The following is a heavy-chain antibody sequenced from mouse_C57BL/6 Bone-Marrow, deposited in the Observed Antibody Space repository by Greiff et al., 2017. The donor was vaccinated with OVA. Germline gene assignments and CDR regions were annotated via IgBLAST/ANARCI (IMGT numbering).Heavy chain of an antibody. CDR2: ISSGSSTI. CDR3: ARPGYDGYYVRFAD. CDR1: GFTFSDYG. Sequence: EVQLVESGGGLVKPGGSLKLSCAASGFTFSDYGMHWVRQAPEKGLEWVAYISSGSSTIYYADTVKGRFTISRDNAKNTLFLQMTSLRSEDTAMYYCARPGYDGYYVRFADWGKGTLVTVSA. J-gene: IGHJ3*01. V-gene: IGHV5-17*01. D-gene: IGHD2-3*01.